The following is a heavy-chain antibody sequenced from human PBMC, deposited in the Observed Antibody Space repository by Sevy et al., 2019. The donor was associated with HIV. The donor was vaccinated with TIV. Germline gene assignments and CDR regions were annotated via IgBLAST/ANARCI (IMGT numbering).Heavy chain of an antibody. D-gene: IGHD2-15*01. CDR1: GGSISSGGYY. J-gene: IGHJ4*02. CDR3: ARYRAPYGGRVYYFNY. V-gene: IGHV4-31*01. Sequence: SETLSLTCTVSGGSISSGGYYWSWIRQHPGKGLEWIGYIYYSGSTYYNPSLKSQVTISVDTSKNQFSLKLSSVTAADTAVYYCARYRAPYGGRVYYFNYWGQGTLVTVSS. CDR2: IYYSGST.